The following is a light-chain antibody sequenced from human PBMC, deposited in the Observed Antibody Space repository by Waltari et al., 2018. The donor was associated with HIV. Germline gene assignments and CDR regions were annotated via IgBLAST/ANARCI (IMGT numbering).Light chain of an antibody. CDR2: GAS. J-gene: IGKJ2*01. CDR3: QHYDSSGRYT. Sequence: EIVLTQSPGTLSLSPGERATLSCRASQSINGNFLAWYQQKPGQAPRLLIYGASSRATGIPDRFSGGGSGTDFTLTISRLEPEDFAVYYCQHYDSSGRYTFGQGTKLEIK. V-gene: IGKV3-20*01. CDR1: QSINGNF.